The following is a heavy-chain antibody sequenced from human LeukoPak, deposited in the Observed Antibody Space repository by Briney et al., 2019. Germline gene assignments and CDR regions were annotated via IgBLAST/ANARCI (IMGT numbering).Heavy chain of an antibody. V-gene: IGHV3-7*03. J-gene: IGHJ4*01. Sequence: GGSLRLSCAASGFTFSSYWMTWVRQAPGKGLEWVADIKGDGSEKRCEDSVRGRFTVSRDNAKNSLYLQMNSLRVEDTAVYYCARDVGWFRFDYWGHGTLVTASS. D-gene: IGHD2-15*01. CDR1: GFTFSSYW. CDR2: IKGDGSEK. CDR3: ARDVGWFRFDY.